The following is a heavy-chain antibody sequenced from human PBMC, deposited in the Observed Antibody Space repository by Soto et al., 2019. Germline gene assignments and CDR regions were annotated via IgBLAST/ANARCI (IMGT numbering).Heavy chain of an antibody. CDR1: GFTFSSYW. CDR2: IKQDGSEK. J-gene: IGHJ4*02. D-gene: IGHD3-22*01. Sequence: GGSLRLSCAASGFTFSSYWMSWVRQAPGKGLEWVANIKQDGSEKYYVDSVKGRFTISRDNAKNSLYLQMNSLRAEDTAAYYCARVTAYYYYDSSGFEAPDYWGQGTLVTVSS. CDR3: ARVTAYYYYDSSGFEAPDY. V-gene: IGHV3-7*05.